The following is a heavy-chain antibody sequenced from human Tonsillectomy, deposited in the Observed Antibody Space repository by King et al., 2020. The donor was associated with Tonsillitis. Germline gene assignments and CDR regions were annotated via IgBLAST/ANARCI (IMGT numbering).Heavy chain of an antibody. J-gene: IGHJ4*02. V-gene: IGHV4-34*01. CDR2: INHSGST. D-gene: IGHD6-25*01. Sequence: VQLQQWGAGLLKPSETLSLTCAVYGGSFSGYYWSWIRQPPGKGLEWIGEINHSGSTNYNPSLKSRVTISVDTSKNRFSLNLSSVTAADTAVYYCARGGLAAGYYFDYWGQGTRVTVSS. CDR1: GGSFSGYY. CDR3: ARGGLAAGYYFDY.